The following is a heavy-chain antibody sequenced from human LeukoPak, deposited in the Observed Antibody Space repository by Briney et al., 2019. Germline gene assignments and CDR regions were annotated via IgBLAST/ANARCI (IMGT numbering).Heavy chain of an antibody. CDR2: IYYSGDT. D-gene: IGHD2-8*02. CDR3: AREDTGYYYYGMDV. J-gene: IGHJ6*02. CDR1: GGSISNSYY. Sequence: SETLSLTCTVSGGSISNSYYWGWIRQPPGKGLEWIGSIYYSGDTYYNPSLKSRVTISVDTSKNQFSLKLSSVTAADTAVYYCAREDTGYYYYGMDVWGQGTTVTVSS. V-gene: IGHV4-39*07.